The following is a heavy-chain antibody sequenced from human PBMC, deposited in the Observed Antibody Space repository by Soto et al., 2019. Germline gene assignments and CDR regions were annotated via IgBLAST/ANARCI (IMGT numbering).Heavy chain of an antibody. J-gene: IGHJ4*02. CDR3: ARHEYYDSSGYSYFDY. V-gene: IGHV4-39*01. D-gene: IGHD3-22*01. CDR1: GGSISSSSYY. CDR2: IYYSGST. Sequence: SETLSLTCTVSGGSISSSSYYWGWIRQPPGKGLEWIGSIYYSGSTYYNPSLKSRVTISVDTSKNQFSLKLSSVTAADTAVYYCARHEYYDSSGYSYFDYWGQGTLVTVSS.